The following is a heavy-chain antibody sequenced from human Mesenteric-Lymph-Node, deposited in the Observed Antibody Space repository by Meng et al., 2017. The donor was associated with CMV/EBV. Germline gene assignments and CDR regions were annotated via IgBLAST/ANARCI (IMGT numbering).Heavy chain of an antibody. CDR2: IKQDGSER. J-gene: IGHJ4*02. D-gene: IGHD4-11*01. Sequence: GESLKISCAASGFTLSSYWMSWVRQAPGKGLEWVANIKQDGSERYYVDSVKGRFTISRDNAKNSLYLQMNSLRVEDTAVYYCASRRGMTTLAYLDYWGPGTLVTVSS. CDR3: ASRRGMTTLAYLDY. V-gene: IGHV3-7*01. CDR1: GFTLSSYW.